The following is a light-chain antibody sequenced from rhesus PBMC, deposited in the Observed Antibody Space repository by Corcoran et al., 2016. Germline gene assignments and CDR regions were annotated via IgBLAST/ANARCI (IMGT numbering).Light chain of an antibody. CDR2: EAS. CDR3: QHYYSIPYS. J-gene: IGKJ2*01. Sequence: DIQMTQSPSSLFASVGDRVTITCRASQVITNDLAWYHQKPGETPKLLIYEASSLQGGIPSRFSGSGSGTDFTLTISSLRPEDFATYYCQHYYSIPYSFGQGTKVEIK. V-gene: IGKV1-25*01. CDR1: QVITND.